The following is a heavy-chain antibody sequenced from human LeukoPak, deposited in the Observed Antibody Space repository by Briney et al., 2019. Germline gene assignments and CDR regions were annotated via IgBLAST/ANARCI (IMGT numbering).Heavy chain of an antibody. D-gene: IGHD3-3*01. CDR2: IYYSGST. CDR1: GGSISSYY. CDR3: ARDVGDFWSGYPSDYFDY. V-gene: IGHV4-59*12. Sequence: SETLSLTCTVSGGSISSYYWSWIRQPPGKGLEWIGYIYYSGSTNYNPSLKSRVTISVDTSKNQFSLKLSSVTAADTAVYYCARDVGDFWSGYPSDYFDYWGQGTLVTVPS. J-gene: IGHJ4*02.